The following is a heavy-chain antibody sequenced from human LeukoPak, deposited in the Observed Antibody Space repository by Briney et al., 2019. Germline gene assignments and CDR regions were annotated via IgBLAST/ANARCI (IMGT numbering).Heavy chain of an antibody. CDR3: ATGIPIRLCPAFDY. V-gene: IGHV3-48*01. CDR2: ISSSSSTI. Sequence: GGSLRLSCAASGFTFSSYSMNWVRQARGKGVEWVSYISSSSSTIYYADSVKGRLTISRDNAKNSLYLQMNSLRAEDTAVYYCATGIPIRLCPAFDYWGQGTLVTASS. J-gene: IGHJ4*02. D-gene: IGHD5-18*01. CDR1: GFTFSSYS.